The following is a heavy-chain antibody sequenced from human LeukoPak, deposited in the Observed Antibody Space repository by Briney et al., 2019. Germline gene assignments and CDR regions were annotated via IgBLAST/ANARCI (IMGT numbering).Heavy chain of an antibody. CDR2: INTNTGNP. D-gene: IGHD3-3*01. CDR1: GYTFTSYA. V-gene: IGHV7-4-1*02. Sequence: ASVKVSCKASGYTFTSYAMNWVRQAPGQGLEWMGWINTNTGNPTYAQGFTGRFVFSLDTSVSTAYLQISSLKAEDTAVYYCARGPHRSPYYDFWSGYYGGDFPFDYWGQGTLVTVSS. CDR3: ARGPHRSPYYDFWSGYYGGDFPFDY. J-gene: IGHJ4*02.